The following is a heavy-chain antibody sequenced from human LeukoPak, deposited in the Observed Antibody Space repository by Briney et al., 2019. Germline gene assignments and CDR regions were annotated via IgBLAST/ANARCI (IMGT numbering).Heavy chain of an antibody. J-gene: IGHJ1*01. CDR3: ASLGGVPAAVGH. V-gene: IGHV4-34*01. CDR1: GGSFSGYY. Sequence: SETLSLTCAVYGGSFSGYYWSWIRQPPGKGLEWIGEINHSGSTNYNPSLKSRVTISVDTSKSQFSLKLSSVTAADTAVYYCASLGGVPAAVGHWGQGTLVTVSS. CDR2: INHSGST. D-gene: IGHD2-2*01.